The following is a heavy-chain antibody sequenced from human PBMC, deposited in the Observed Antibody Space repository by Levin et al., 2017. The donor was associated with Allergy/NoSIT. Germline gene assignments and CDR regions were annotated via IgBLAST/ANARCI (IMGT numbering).Heavy chain of an antibody. V-gene: IGHV3-30*18. CDR3: AKSSSEFWSGFDY. J-gene: IGHJ4*02. Sequence: GGSLRLSCAASGFTFSTYAMHWVRQAPGKGPEWVAVMSYDGSNKYYGDSVKGRVSISRDNSKNTLYLQMSSLRAEDTAVYFCAKSSSEFWSGFDYWGQGTLVTVSS. CDR2: MSYDGSNK. D-gene: IGHD3-3*01. CDR1: GFTFSTYA.